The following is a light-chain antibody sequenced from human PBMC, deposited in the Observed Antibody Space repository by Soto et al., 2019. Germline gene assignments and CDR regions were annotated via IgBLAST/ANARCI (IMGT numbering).Light chain of an antibody. CDR2: EVS. Sequence: QSALTQPASVSGSPGQSITISCTGTSSDIGGYNYVSWYQQHPGKAPKVMIYEVSNRSSGVSNRFSGSKSGNTAFLTISGLQAEDEADYYCSSYTRSSTWVFGGGTKVTVL. V-gene: IGLV2-14*01. CDR1: SSDIGGYNY. J-gene: IGLJ3*02. CDR3: SSYTRSSTWV.